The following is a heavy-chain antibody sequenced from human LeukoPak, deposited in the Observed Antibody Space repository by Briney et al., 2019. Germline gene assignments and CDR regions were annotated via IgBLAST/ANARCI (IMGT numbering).Heavy chain of an antibody. V-gene: IGHV3-7*04. Sequence: PGGSLRLSCAASGFTFSSYWMSWVRQAPGKGLEWVANIKQDGSEKYYVDSVKGRFTISRDNAKNSLYLQMNSLRAEDTAVYYCARAAGFGELLLHFDYWGQGTLVTVSS. D-gene: IGHD3-10*01. CDR3: ARAAGFGELLLHFDY. CDR2: IKQDGSEK. J-gene: IGHJ4*02. CDR1: GFTFSSYW.